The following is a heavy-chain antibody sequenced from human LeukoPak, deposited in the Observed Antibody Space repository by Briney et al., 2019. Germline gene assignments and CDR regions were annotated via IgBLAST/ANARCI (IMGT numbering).Heavy chain of an antibody. V-gene: IGHV4-39*07. D-gene: IGHD6-13*01. CDR2: IYYSGST. Sequence: SETLSLTCTVSGGSINSGSYYGGWIRQPPGKGLEWIGSIYYSGSTYYNPSLKSRVTISIDTSKNQFSLKLSSVTAADTAVYYCARDRPEGLTAAGTGGLDYWGQGTLVTVSS. CDR1: GGSINSGSYY. CDR3: ARDRPEGLTAAGTGGLDY. J-gene: IGHJ4*02.